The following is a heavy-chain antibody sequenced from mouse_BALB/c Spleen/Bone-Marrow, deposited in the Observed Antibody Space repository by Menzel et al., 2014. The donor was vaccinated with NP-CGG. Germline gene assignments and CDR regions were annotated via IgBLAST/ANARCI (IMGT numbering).Heavy chain of an antibody. D-gene: IGHD2-14*01. V-gene: IGHV1S81*02. CDR1: GYTFTSYY. Sequence: VQLQQSGAELVKPGASVKLSCKASGYTFTSYYMYWVKQRPGQGLEWIGEINPSNGGTNFNEKFKSKATLTVDKSSSTAYMQLSSLTSEDSAVYYCTRREYYRYDRAMDYWGQGNLSHRPL. CDR3: TRREYYRYDRAMDY. J-gene: IGHJ4*01. CDR2: INPSNGGT.